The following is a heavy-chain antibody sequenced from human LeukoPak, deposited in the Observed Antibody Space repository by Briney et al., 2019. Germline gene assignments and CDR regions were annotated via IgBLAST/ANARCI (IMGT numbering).Heavy chain of an antibody. V-gene: IGHV1-2*02. CDR3: AKNVEMATINSFDFDY. Sequence: ASVKVSCKASGHTFTAYYMFWVRQAPGQGLEWMGWINPNSGGTNFAPNFQGRVTMTRDTSISTAYMELSRLRSDDTAVYYCAKNVEMATINSFDFDYWGQGTLVTVSS. CDR1: GHTFTAYY. D-gene: IGHD5-24*01. CDR2: INPNSGGT. J-gene: IGHJ4*02.